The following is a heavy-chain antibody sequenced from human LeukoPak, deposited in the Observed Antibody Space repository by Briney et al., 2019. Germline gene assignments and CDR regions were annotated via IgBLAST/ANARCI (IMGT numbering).Heavy chain of an antibody. CDR3: VRAAPRDCSPASCSLFDT. CDR1: GFTFNNYA. D-gene: IGHD2-2*01. CDR2: IMIGGDGK. J-gene: IGHJ4*02. V-gene: IGHV3-23*01. Sequence: AGGSLRLSCAASGFTFNNYAMSWVRRAPRKGLEWVSTIMIGGDGKHYADSVKGRFTISRDRSESTLYLQMNGLRADDTAVYYCVRAAPRDCSPASCSLFDTWGQGTLVTVSS.